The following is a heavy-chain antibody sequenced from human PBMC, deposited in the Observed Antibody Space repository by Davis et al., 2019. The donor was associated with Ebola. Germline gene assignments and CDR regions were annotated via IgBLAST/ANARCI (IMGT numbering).Heavy chain of an antibody. CDR1: ESTFSNYW. V-gene: IGHV5-51*01. Sequence: GESLKISCMGSESTFSNYWIAWVRQVPGKGLEWMGIIYPRDSDTRYSPSFQGQVTISADKSINTAYLQWSSLKASDTAIYYCARHEGLGVTDLGLFDYWGQGTLVTVSS. J-gene: IGHJ4*02. CDR2: IYPRDSDT. CDR3: ARHEGLGVTDLGLFDY. D-gene: IGHD3/OR15-3a*01.